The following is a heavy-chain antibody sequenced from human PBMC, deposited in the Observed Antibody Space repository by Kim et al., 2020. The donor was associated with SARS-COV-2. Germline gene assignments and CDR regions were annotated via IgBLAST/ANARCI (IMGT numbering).Heavy chain of an antibody. V-gene: IGHV3-21*01. Sequence: GGSLRLSCAASGFTFSSYSMNWVRQAPGKGLEWVASISSSSSYIYYADSVKGRFTISRDNAKNSLYLQMNSLRAEDTAVYYCARDWDIVATGGQIDYWGHGTLVTLSS. CDR3: ARDWDIVATGGQIDY. J-gene: IGHJ4*01. CDR2: ISSSSSYI. D-gene: IGHD5-12*01. CDR1: GFTFSSYS.